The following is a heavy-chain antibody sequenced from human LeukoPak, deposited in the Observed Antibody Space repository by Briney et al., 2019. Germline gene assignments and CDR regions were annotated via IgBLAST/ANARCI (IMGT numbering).Heavy chain of an antibody. V-gene: IGHV5-51*01. CDR3: ARRGDVKYGDHYPY. J-gene: IGHJ4*02. Sequence: GASLKISCKGSGSSFTSYWIGWVRQLPGKGLEWMGIIYPGDSDTRYSPSFQGQVTISADKSISAAYLQWSSLKASDTAMYYCARRGDVKYGDHYPYLGQGTLVTVSS. D-gene: IGHD4-17*01. CDR2: IYPGDSDT. CDR1: GSSFTSYW.